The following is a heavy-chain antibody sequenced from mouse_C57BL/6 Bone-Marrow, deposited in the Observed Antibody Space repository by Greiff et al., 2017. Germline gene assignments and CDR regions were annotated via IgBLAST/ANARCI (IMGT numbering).Heavy chain of an antibody. D-gene: IGHD1-1*01. CDR1: GYAFSSSW. J-gene: IGHJ2*01. CDR3: ASGPYYGISVFYY. Sequence: VQLQESGPELVKPGASVKISCKASGYAFSSSWMNWVKQRPGKGLEWIGRIDPGDGANNYNGKFKGKATLTSDKSSSTAYMHLSSLTSEDSAVYFFASGPYYGISVFYYWGQGTTLTVSS. V-gene: IGHV1-82*01. CDR2: IDPGDGAN.